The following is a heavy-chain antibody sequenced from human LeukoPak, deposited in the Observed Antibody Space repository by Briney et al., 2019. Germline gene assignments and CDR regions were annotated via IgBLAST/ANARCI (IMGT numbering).Heavy chain of an antibody. CDR1: GGSISSYY. V-gene: IGHV4-59*12. CDR3: ARFGVVVPAALY. CDR2: IYHSGST. J-gene: IGHJ4*02. D-gene: IGHD2-2*01. Sequence: SETLSLTCTVSGGSISSYYWSWIRQPPGKGLEWIGYIYHSGSTNYNPSLKSRVTISVDKSKNQFSLKLSSVTAADTAVYYCARFGVVVPAALYWGQGTLVTVSS.